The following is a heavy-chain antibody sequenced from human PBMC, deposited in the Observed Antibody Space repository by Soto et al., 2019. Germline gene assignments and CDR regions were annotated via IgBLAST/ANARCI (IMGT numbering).Heavy chain of an antibody. J-gene: IGHJ6*02. D-gene: IGHD3-22*01. V-gene: IGHV3-23*01. Sequence: GGSLRLSCAASGFTFSSYAMSWVRQAPGKGLEWVSAISGSGGSTYYADSVKGRFTISRDNSKNTLYLQMNSLRAEDTAVYYCAMIDSSGYWVYYYGMDVWGQGATVTVSS. CDR1: GFTFSSYA. CDR2: ISGSGGST. CDR3: AMIDSSGYWVYYYGMDV.